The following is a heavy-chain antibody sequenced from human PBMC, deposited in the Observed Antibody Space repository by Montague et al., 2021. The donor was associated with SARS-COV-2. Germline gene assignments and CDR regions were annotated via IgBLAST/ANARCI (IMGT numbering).Heavy chain of an antibody. CDR2: NYHSGGT. Sequence: SETLSLTCTVSGGSITSANRWCWVRQPPGRRLQWIGQNYHSGGTNYNPTLKSRVTISADKSKNQCSLKLSSVTVADTSVYYCATLGAVGDYWGQGILVTVSS. V-gene: IGHV4-4*02. CDR3: ATLGAVGDY. D-gene: IGHD1-26*01. CDR1: GGSITSANR. J-gene: IGHJ4*02.